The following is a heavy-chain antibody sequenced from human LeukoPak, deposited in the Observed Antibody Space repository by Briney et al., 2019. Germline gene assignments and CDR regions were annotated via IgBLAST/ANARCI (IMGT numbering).Heavy chain of an antibody. J-gene: IGHJ4*02. V-gene: IGHV4-30-2*03. D-gene: IGHD1-20*01. CDR3: ARRSITGTTDSDY. CDR1: GGSISSGGYS. CDR2: IYHSGST. Sequence: SETLSLTCAVSGGSISSGGYSWSWIRQPPGKGLEWIGYIYHSGSTYYNPSLKSRVTISVDTSKNQFSLKLSSVTAADTAVYYCARRSITGTTDSDYWGQGTLVTVSS.